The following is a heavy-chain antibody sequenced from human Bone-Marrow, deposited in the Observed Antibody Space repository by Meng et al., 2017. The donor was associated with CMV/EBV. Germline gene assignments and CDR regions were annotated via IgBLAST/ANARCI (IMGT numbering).Heavy chain of an antibody. CDR3: AKDLWAGWANVGATTHPDY. Sequence: GESLKISCAASGFTFSSYGMHWVRQAPGKGLEWVAVIWYDGSNKYYADSVKGRFTISRDNSKNTLYLQMNSLRAEDTAVYYCAKDLWAGWANVGATTHPDYWGQGTLVTVS. CDR2: IWYDGSNK. D-gene: IGHD1-26*01. J-gene: IGHJ4*02. CDR1: GFTFSSYG. V-gene: IGHV3-33*06.